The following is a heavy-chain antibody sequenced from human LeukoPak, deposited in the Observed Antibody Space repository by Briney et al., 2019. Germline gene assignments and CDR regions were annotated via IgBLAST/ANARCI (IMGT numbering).Heavy chain of an antibody. CDR1: GFTFSGFW. V-gene: IGHV3-7*01. CDR2: IKQDGSEN. CDR3: TREDYGVDS. Sequence: GGSLRLSCAASGFTFSGFWMSWVRHAPGKGLELVANIKQDGSENYYVDSVKGRFIISRDNARNSLYLQMNSLRAEDTAMYYCTREDYGVDSWGQGTLVTVAS. D-gene: IGHD3-16*01. J-gene: IGHJ4*02.